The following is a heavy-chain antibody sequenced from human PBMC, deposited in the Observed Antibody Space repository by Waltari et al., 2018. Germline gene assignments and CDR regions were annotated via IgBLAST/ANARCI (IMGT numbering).Heavy chain of an antibody. Sequence: VQLVQSGAEMKKPGQSLKISCKWSGYSSTRYWIAWVRQMAGKGLEWLAMIFPSAPDTGYSPSVQCQVTISVDKSTSTAYLQWNSLRASDTAVYFCARLFGFGNNADYWGQGTLVTVSS. J-gene: IGHJ4*02. V-gene: IGHV5-51*01. CDR1: GYSSTRYW. D-gene: IGHD3-3*01. CDR2: IFPSAPDT. CDR3: ARLFGFGNNADY.